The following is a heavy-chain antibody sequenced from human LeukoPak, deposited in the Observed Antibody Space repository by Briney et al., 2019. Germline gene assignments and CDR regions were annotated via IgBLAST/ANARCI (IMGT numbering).Heavy chain of an antibody. Sequence: VASVKVSCKASGYTFSGHYMHWVRQAPGQGLEWMGWISPNGADTDYAQRFQGRVTMTRDTSISTAYMELSRLRSDDTAVYYCARAATAVAGDYHYHYMDVWGKGTTITVSS. D-gene: IGHD6-19*01. V-gene: IGHV1-2*02. CDR3: ARAATAVAGDYHYHYMDV. CDR2: ISPNGADT. CDR1: GYTFSGHY. J-gene: IGHJ6*03.